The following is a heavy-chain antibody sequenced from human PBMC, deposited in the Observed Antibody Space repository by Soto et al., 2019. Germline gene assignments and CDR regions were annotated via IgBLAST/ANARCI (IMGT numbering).Heavy chain of an antibody. D-gene: IGHD3-16*02. CDR2: INPNSGGT. Sequence: ASVKVSCKASGYTFTGYYMHWVRQAPGQGLEWMGWINPNSGGTNYAQKFQGRVTMTRDTSISTAYMELSRLRSDDTAVYYCARFSVKSYPSYNWFDPWGQGTLVTVSS. CDR3: ARFSVKSYPSYNWFDP. CDR1: GYTFTGYY. J-gene: IGHJ5*02. V-gene: IGHV1-2*02.